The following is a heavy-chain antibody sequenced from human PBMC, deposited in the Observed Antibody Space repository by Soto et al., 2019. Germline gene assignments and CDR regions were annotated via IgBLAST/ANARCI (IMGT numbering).Heavy chain of an antibody. CDR1: SGSISSSNW. D-gene: IGHD2-2*01. J-gene: IGHJ6*03. V-gene: IGHV4-4*02. CDR2: IYHSGST. CDR3: ARTPLPPAAIVRGDYYYYMDV. Sequence: SETLSLTCAVSSGSISSSNWWSWVRQPPGKGLEWIGEIYHSGSTNYNPSLKSRVTISVDKSKNQFSLKLSSVTAADTAVYYCARTPLPPAAIVRGDYYYYMDVWGKGTTVTVSS.